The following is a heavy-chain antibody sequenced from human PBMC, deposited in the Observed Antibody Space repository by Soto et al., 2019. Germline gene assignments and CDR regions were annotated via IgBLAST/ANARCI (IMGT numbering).Heavy chain of an antibody. CDR1: GFTFSTSY. J-gene: IGHJ3*02. CDR2: IYSGGST. CDR3: ARDGPDDAFDI. V-gene: IGHV3-66*01. Sequence: GGSLRLSCAASGFTFSTSYMSWVRQAPGKGLEWVSIIYSGGSTYYADSVKGRFTISRDNSKNTLYLQMDSLRAEDTAVYYCARDGPDDAFDIWGQGTMVTVSS.